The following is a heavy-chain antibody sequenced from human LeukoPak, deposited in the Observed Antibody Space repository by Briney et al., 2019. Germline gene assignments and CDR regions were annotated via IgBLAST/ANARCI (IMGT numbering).Heavy chain of an antibody. CDR1: GFTFSEYW. V-gene: IGHV3-7*01. CDR2: IKGDGSKI. D-gene: IGHD2-15*01. Sequence: GGSLRLSCAASGFTFSEYWMTWVRQAPGRGPEWVANIKGDGSKIYYVDSVKGRFTISRDNDKRSLYLQMNNLRVEDTAVYHCARDGSCFDFWGQGVLVTVS. CDR3: ARDGSCFDF. J-gene: IGHJ4*02.